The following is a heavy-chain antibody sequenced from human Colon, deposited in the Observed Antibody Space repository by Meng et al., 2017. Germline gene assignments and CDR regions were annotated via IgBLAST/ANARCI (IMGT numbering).Heavy chain of an antibody. Sequence: QVQLHEAGPGLVRPSETLSLTCTFAGGSGSSGDYYWSWIRQPPGKGLEWLGYVYYTGNTNYNPSLKNRVTISLDTSNNQFSLKLTSMTAADAAIYYCARVNGDFDEAWFDPWGQGTLVTVSS. J-gene: IGHJ5*02. D-gene: IGHD2-21*02. CDR2: VYYTGNT. V-gene: IGHV4-61*08. CDR1: GGSGSSGDYY. CDR3: ARVNGDFDEAWFDP.